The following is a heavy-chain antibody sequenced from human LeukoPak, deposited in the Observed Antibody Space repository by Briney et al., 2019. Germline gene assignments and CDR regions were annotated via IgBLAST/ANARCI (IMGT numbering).Heavy chain of an antibody. D-gene: IGHD2-8*01. CDR1: GFTFSNFG. Sequence: SGGSLRLSCAASGFTFSNFGMSWFRQAPGKGLEWVSAISVSGDSTNYADSVKGRFTISRDNSKNTLYLQMNSLRAEDTAVYYCAKVFFMDYWGQGTLVTVSS. CDR3: AKVFFMDY. V-gene: IGHV3-23*01. J-gene: IGHJ4*02. CDR2: ISVSGDST.